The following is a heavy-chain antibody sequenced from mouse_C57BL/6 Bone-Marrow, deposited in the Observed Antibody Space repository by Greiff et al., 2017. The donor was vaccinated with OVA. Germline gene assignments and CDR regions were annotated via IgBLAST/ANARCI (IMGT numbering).Heavy chain of an antibody. CDR2: IYPRSGNT. D-gene: IGHD1-2*01. CDR1: GYTFTSYG. CDR3: ARDSFYAMDY. J-gene: IGHJ4*01. V-gene: IGHV1-81*01. Sequence: QVHVKQSGAELARPGASVKLSCKASGYTFTSYGISWVKQRTGQGLEWIGEIYPRSGNTYYNEKFKGKATLTADKSSSTAYMELRSLTSEDSAVYFCARDSFYAMDYWGQGTSVTVSS.